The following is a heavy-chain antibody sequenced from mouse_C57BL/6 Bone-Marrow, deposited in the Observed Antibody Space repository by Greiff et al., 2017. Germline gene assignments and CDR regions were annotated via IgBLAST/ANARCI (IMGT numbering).Heavy chain of an antibody. CDR3: ERIYYFGY. CDR2: IDPSDSYT. CDR1: GYTFTSYW. V-gene: IGHV1-50*01. Sequence: VQLQQPGAELVKPGASVKLSCKASGYTFTSYWMQWVKQRPGQGLEWIGEIDPSDSYTSYNQKFKGKATLTVDTSSSTAYMQLSNLTSEDSAVYYCERIYYFGYWGQGTTLTVSA. J-gene: IGHJ2*01.